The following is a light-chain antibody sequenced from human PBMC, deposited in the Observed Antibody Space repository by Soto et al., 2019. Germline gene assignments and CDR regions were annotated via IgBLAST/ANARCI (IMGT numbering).Light chain of an antibody. CDR2: EVT. CDR1: NTDVGQDKS. Sequence: QLVLTQPASVSGSRGQSITISCVGRNTDVGQDKSVSWYQQGPGKAPKLLIFEVTNRPSGVSSRFSGSRSGNTASLTISGLQPDDEGDYFCVSYTDTDTLVFGTGTKLTVL. J-gene: IGLJ1*01. CDR3: VSYTDTDTLV. V-gene: IGLV2-14*01.